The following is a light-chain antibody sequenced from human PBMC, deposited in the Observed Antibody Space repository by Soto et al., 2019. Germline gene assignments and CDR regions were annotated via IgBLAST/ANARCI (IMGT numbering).Light chain of an antibody. V-gene: IGLV2-14*03. CDR2: DVN. CDR1: SSDVGAYNY. J-gene: IGLJ1*01. CDR3: SSYTSSSTDV. Sequence: QSALTQPASVSGSPGQSITISCTGTSSDVGAYNYVSWYQQHPGKAPKLMIYDVNNRPSGVSNRFSGSKSGYTASLTISGLQVEDEADYYCSSYTSSSTDVFGTGTKVTVL.